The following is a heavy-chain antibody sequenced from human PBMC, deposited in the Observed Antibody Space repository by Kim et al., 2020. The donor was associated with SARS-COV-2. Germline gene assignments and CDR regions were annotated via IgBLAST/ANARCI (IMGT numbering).Heavy chain of an antibody. J-gene: IGHJ3*02. CDR1: GFTFSSYS. CDR2: ISSSGTTK. D-gene: IGHD3-22*01. V-gene: IGHV3-48*02. Sequence: GGSLRLSCAASGFTFSSYSMNWVRQAPGKGLEWVSYISSSGTTKYYADSVKGRFTISRDNAKNSLYLQMNSLRDEDTAVYYYAREREYKYDSSSYYYDNAFDIWGQGTMVTVSS. CDR3: AREREYKYDSSSYYYDNAFDI.